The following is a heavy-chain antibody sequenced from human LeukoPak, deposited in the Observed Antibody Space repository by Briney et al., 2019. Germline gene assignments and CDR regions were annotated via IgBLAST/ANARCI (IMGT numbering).Heavy chain of an antibody. J-gene: IGHJ4*02. CDR3: ARGVRGVIIDY. Sequence: GGSLRLSCAASGFTFSSYWMSWVRQAPGKGLEWVANIRHDGSEKYYVDSVKGRFTISRDNAKNSPYLQMNSLRAEDTAVYYCARGVRGVIIDYWGQGTLVTVSS. CDR1: GFTFSSYW. V-gene: IGHV3-7*01. CDR2: IRHDGSEK. D-gene: IGHD3-10*02.